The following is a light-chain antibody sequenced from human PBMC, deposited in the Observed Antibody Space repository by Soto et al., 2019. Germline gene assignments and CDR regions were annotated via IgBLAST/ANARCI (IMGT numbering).Light chain of an antibody. J-gene: IGKJ1*01. CDR2: DAS. Sequence: DIRMTQSPSTLSTSVGHRVTITCRASPNIRGWLAWYQQKPGKAPKLLIYDASTLESGVPSRFSGSGSGTEFTLTISSLQPDDFATYYCQQYNSYSWTFGQGTTVAIK. CDR1: PNIRGW. V-gene: IGKV1-5*01. CDR3: QQYNSYSWT.